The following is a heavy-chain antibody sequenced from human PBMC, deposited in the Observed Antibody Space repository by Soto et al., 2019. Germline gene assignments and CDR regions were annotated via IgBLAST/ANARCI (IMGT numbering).Heavy chain of an antibody. D-gene: IGHD3-10*01. CDR3: AKGRGGSGSLTPLVDF. Sequence: EVQLLESGGGLVQPGGSLRLSCAASGFTCNNYAMTWVRQAPGKGLAWVSAISGGGDTTSYADSVKGRFTVSRYGSKNTLYLQMSSLRAEDTALYYCAKGRGGSGSLTPLVDFWGQGTLVTVSS. J-gene: IGHJ4*02. CDR2: ISGGGDTT. V-gene: IGHV3-23*01. CDR1: GFTCNNYA.